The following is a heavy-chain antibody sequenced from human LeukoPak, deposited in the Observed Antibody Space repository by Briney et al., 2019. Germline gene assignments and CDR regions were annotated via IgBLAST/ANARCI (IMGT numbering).Heavy chain of an antibody. CDR2: ISAYNGNT. J-gene: IGHJ6*02. CDR1: GYTFTSYG. CDR3: ARMVPYYYGMDV. Sequence: ASVTVSCKASGYTFTSYGISWVRQAPGQGLEWMGWISAYNGNTNYAQKLPGRVTMTTDTSTSTAYMELRSLRSDDTAVYYCARMVPYYYGMDVWGQGTTVTVSS. V-gene: IGHV1-18*01. D-gene: IGHD2-2*01.